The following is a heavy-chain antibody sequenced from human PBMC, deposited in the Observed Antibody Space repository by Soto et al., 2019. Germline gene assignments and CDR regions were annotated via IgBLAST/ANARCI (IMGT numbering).Heavy chain of an antibody. V-gene: IGHV4-31*03. D-gene: IGHD2-8*01. CDR2: IYSSGRT. CDR3: VSDAGTSGDYFGN. J-gene: IGHJ4*02. Sequence: QVQLQESGPGLVKPSQTLSLTCTVSGDSISSGGYYWSWLRQHPGKGLEWIGYIYSSGRTYYNPSLKTRVTLSVDTSKNQFSLKLNSVTASDADVYYCVSDAGTSGDYFGNWGQGTLGTVSS. CDR1: GDSISSGGYY.